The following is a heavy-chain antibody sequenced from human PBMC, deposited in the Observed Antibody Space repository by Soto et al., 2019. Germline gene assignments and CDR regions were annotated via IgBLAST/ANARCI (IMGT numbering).Heavy chain of an antibody. D-gene: IGHD2-8*01. CDR1: GLSVSNLS. Sequence: GRTLRLSIVFSGLSVSNLSMSWVRQAPGKGLEWVSLIYSGGNTYYAESVKGRFTISRDNSKNTLYLQMNSLRAEDTAVYYCARDHRLYGNFDYWGQGT. J-gene: IGHJ4*02. V-gene: IGHV3-53*01. CDR3: ARDHRLYGNFDY. CDR2: IYSGGNT.